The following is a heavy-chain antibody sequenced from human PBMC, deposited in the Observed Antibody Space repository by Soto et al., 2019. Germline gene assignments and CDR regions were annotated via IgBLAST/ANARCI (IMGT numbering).Heavy chain of an antibody. J-gene: IGHJ3*02. V-gene: IGHV1-46*03. CDR1: GYTFTSYY. CDR2: INPSGGST. CDR3: ASAIAAAGTQHAFDI. Sequence: KVSCKASGYTFTSYYMHWVRQAPGQGLEWMGIINPSGGSTSYAQKFQGRVTMTRDTSTSTVYMELSSLRSEDTAVYYCASAIAAAGTQHAFDIWGQGTMVTVSS. D-gene: IGHD6-13*01.